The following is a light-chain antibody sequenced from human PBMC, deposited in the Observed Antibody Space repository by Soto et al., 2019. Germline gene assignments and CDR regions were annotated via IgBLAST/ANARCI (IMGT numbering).Light chain of an antibody. CDR2: GNN. CDR3: AAWDGSLNNVL. V-gene: IGLV1-44*01. J-gene: IGLJ2*01. Sequence: QLVLTQPPSASGTPGQRVTIYCSGSGSSIGTNTVNWYRQLPGTAPKLLIYGNNQRPSGVPDRFSGSKSGTSASLAISGLQSEDEAEYYCAAWDGSLNNVLFGGGTKVTVL. CDR1: GSSIGTNT.